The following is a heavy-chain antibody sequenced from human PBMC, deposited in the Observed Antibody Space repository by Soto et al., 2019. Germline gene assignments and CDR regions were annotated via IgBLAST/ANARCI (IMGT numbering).Heavy chain of an antibody. D-gene: IGHD4-17*01. J-gene: IGHJ4*02. CDR1: GGTFSSHS. CDR3: AREVGYGDFSAALLD. CDR2: IITLFGTA. V-gene: IGHV1-69*01. Sequence: VQLMQSGAEVKKPGSSVKVSCKASGGTFSSHSIYWVRQAPGQGLEWMGGIITLFGTANYAQNFQGRVTITADQSTSTAYMELNSLRSDDTAVYFCAREVGYGDFSAALLDWGQGTLVTVSS.